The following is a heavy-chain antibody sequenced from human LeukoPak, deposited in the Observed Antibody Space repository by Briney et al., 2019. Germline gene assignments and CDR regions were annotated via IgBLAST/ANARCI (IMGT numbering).Heavy chain of an antibody. V-gene: IGHV4-4*02. Sequence: SETLSLTCAVSVGSINSGNWWSWVRQSPGKGLEWIGEIYHNGTPNYNPSLKSRVTISADTFKDHFSLKMTSVTAADTAVYYCATAPILRGEGGEHYKYGMDVWGQGTTVIVSS. J-gene: IGHJ6*02. D-gene: IGHD2-2*02. CDR3: ATAPILRGEGGEHYKYGMDV. CDR1: VGSINSGNW. CDR2: IYHNGTP.